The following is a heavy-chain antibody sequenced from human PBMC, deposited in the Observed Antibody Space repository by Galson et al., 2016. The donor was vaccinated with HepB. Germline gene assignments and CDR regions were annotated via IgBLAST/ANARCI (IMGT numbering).Heavy chain of an antibody. V-gene: IGHV3-74*01. J-gene: IGHJ4*02. CDR3: AREVETIGERYFDY. D-gene: IGHD4-23*01. Sequence: SLRLSCAASGFTFSGNWMHWVRQVPGKGLVWVSRINSDGRSTSYADSVKGRFTTSRDNAKNTLYLQMNSLRVEDTAVYYCAREVETIGERYFDYWGQGILVTVSS. CDR2: INSDGRST. CDR1: GFTFSGNW.